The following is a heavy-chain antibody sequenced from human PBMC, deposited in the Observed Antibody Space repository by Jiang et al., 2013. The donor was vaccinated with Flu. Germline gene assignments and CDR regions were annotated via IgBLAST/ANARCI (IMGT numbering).Heavy chain of an antibody. Sequence: GSGLVKPSETLSLTCTVSGGSISSSSYYWGWIRQPPGKGLEWIGSIYYSGSTYYNPSLKSRVTISVDTSKNQFSLKLSSVTAADTAVYYCARGRLVEMATDHFDYWGQGTLV. CDR3: ARGRLVEMATDHFDY. CDR1: GGSISSSSYY. V-gene: IGHV4-39*07. CDR2: IYYSGST. D-gene: IGHD5-24*01. J-gene: IGHJ4*02.